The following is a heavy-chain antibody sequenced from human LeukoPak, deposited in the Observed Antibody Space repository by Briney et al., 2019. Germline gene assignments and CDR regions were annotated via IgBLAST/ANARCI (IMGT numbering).Heavy chain of an antibody. V-gene: IGHV4-39*01. Sequence: PSETLSLTCTVSGGSISSNDYYWGWIRQPPGKGLEWIGTIYYSGSTYYNPSLKSRLTISVDTSKNQLSLNLSSVTAADTAVYYCARHHSRAGDLDYWGQGTLVTVSS. J-gene: IGHJ4*02. CDR2: IYYSGST. CDR3: ARHHSRAGDLDY. D-gene: IGHD4-17*01. CDR1: GGSISSNDYY.